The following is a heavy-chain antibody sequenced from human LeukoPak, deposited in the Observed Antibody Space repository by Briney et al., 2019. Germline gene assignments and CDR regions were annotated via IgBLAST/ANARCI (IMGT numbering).Heavy chain of an antibody. J-gene: IGHJ4*02. V-gene: IGHV3-48*01. CDR1: GFDFITYS. CDR2: ISISSSTI. D-gene: IGHD3-10*01. CDR3: ARRDSGSRGFDS. Sequence: PGGSLRLSCAASGFDFITYSRNWVRQAPGKGLEWISYISISSSTIYYADSVKGRFTVSRDNAKTSLYLQMNSLRAEDTAVYYCARRDSGSRGFDSWGQGTLVTVSS.